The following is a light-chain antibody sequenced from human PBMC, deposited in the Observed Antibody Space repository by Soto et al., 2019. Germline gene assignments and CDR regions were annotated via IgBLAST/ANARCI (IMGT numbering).Light chain of an antibody. Sequence: IQMTQSPSSLSASVGDRVSITCRASQSISSWLAWYQQKTGKAPKLLIYDDSSLESGVPSRFSGSGSGTELTLTISRLQPDDFATYYCQKYNSYAWTFGQGTKVDIK. CDR2: DDS. V-gene: IGKV1-5*01. CDR3: QKYNSYAWT. J-gene: IGKJ1*01. CDR1: QSISSW.